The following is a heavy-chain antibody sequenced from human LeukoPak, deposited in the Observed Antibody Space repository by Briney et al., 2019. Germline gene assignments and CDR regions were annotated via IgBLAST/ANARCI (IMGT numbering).Heavy chain of an antibody. CDR1: GGSISSYY. CDR2: IYYSGST. V-gene: IGHV4-59*01. J-gene: IGHJ4*02. D-gene: IGHD6-19*01. CDR3: ARRGSGWYGNYFDY. Sequence: SETLSLTCTVSGGSISSYYWSWIRQPPGKGLEWIGYIYYSGSTNYNPSLKSRVTISVDTSKNQFSLKLSSVTAADTAVYYCARRGSGWYGNYFDYWGQGTLVTVSS.